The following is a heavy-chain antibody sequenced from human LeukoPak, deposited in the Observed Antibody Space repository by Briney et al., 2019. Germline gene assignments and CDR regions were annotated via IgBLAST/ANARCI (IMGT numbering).Heavy chain of an antibody. CDR3: ARGVGPHLPHHYYYYMDV. J-gene: IGHJ6*03. Sequence: SETLSLTCAVYGGSFSGYYWSWIRQPPGKGLEGIGEINHSGSTNYNPSLKSRVTISVDTSKNPFSLKLSSVPAADTAVYYCARGVGPHLPHHYYYYMDVWGKGTTVTVSS. CDR2: INHSGST. D-gene: IGHD3-10*01. V-gene: IGHV4-34*01. CDR1: GGSFSGYY.